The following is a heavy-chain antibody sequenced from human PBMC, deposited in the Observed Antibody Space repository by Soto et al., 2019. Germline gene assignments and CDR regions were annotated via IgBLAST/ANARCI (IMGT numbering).Heavy chain of an antibody. CDR2: ISYDGSNK. CDR1: GFTFSSYA. D-gene: IGHD6-19*01. Sequence: QVQLVESGGGVVQPGRSLRLSCAASGFTFSSYAMHWFRQAPGKVLEWVAVISYDGSNKYYADSVKGRFTISRDTSKNTLYLQMNSLRAEDTAVYYCARDREGGWLVISQYCDYWGQGTLVTVSS. J-gene: IGHJ4*02. V-gene: IGHV3-30-3*01. CDR3: ARDREGGWLVISQYCDY.